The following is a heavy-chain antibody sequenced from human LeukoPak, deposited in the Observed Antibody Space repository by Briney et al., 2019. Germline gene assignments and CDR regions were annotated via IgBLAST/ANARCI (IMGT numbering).Heavy chain of an antibody. CDR2: IKSKTDGRTT. CDR1: GFTFSNAW. D-gene: IGHD3-9*01. Sequence: GGSLRLSCAASGFTFSNAWMSWVRQAPGKGLEWIGRIKSKTDGRTTDYAAPVKGRFTISRDDSKDTLYLQMNSLKTEDTAVYYCTTDLKVDYDILTGYYLNDYWGQGTLVTVSS. J-gene: IGHJ4*02. CDR3: TTDLKVDYDILTGYYLNDY. V-gene: IGHV3-15*01.